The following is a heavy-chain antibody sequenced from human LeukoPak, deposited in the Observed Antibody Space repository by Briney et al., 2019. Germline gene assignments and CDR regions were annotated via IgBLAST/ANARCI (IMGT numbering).Heavy chain of an antibody. D-gene: IGHD2-2*01. V-gene: IGHV4-59*05. J-gene: IGHJ4*02. CDR1: GGSISSYY. Sequence: SETLSLTCTVSGGSISSYYWNWIQQPPGKGLEWIGSIYYSGSTYYNPSLKSRVTISADTSKNQFSLKLSSVTAADTAVYYCARRVLLGYCGSTSCSFDYWGQGTLVTVSS. CDR2: IYYSGST. CDR3: ARRVLLGYCGSTSCSFDY.